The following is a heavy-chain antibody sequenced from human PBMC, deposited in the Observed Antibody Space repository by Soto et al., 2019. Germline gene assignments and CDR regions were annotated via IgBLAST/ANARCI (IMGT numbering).Heavy chain of an antibody. Sequence: ASETLSLTCTVSGSSISSYYWSWIRQPPGKGLEWIGYISYSGSTNYNPSLKSRVTISVDTSKNQFSLKLSSVTAADTAVYYCARGKTWIQLPHYWGQGALVTLS. CDR3: ARGKTWIQLPHY. D-gene: IGHD5-18*01. CDR2: ISYSGST. J-gene: IGHJ4*02. CDR1: GSSISSYY. V-gene: IGHV4-59*12.